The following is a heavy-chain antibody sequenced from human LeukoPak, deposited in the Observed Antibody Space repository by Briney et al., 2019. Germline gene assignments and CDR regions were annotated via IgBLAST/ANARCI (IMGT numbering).Heavy chain of an antibody. D-gene: IGHD6-19*01. CDR1: GDSISRNTIT. CDR3: ARGGRGETVALFET. CDR2: TYYRSQWYD. Sequence: SQTLSLTCAISGDSISRNTITWNWIRQSPSRGLEWLGRTYYRSQWYDDYAASVRSRITISPDTSKNQVSLQLNSVTPEDTAVYYCARGGRGETVALFETWGQGTLVTVSS. J-gene: IGHJ5*02. V-gene: IGHV6-1*01.